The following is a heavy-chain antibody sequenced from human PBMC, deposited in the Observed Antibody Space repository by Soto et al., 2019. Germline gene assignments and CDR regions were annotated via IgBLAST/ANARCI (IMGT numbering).Heavy chain of an antibody. CDR3: XRLVPLNYYHRRSSWDF. D-gene: IGHD3-22*01. J-gene: IGHJ4*02. V-gene: IGHV4-39*01. CDR2: MFYRGSP. Sequence: SETLSLTCTVSGGSISGSGSYWGWIRQPPGTGLQWIGNMFYRGSPYYNPSLRNRATISVDTSRNQISLQLTSMTATDTAVYYCXRLVPLNYYHRRSSWDFWGQGALVTVSS. CDR1: GGSISGSGSY.